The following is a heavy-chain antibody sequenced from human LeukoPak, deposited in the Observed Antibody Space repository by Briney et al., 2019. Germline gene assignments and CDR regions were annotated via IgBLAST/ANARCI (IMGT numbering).Heavy chain of an antibody. D-gene: IGHD6-13*01. CDR1: GGTFSSYA. Sequence: VASVKVSCKASGGTFSSYAISWVRQAPGQGLEWMGGIIPIFGTANYAQKFQGRVTITADESTSTAYMELRSLRSDDTAVYYCARGYSGHRQQLVRGWHWFDPWGQGTLVTVSS. CDR2: IIPIFGTA. CDR3: ARGYSGHRQQLVRGWHWFDP. J-gene: IGHJ5*02. V-gene: IGHV1-69*13.